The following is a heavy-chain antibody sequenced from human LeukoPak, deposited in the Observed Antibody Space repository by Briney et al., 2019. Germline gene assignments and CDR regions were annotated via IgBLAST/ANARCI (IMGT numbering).Heavy chain of an antibody. CDR2: IIPIFGTA. D-gene: IGHD2-8*01. CDR3: ARAPILGYCTNGVCYIEQ. Sequence: SVRVSCKASGGTFSSYAISWVRQAPGQGLEWMGGIIPIFGTANYAQKFQGRVTITTDESTSTAYMELSSLRSEDTAVYYCARAPILGYCTNGVCYIEQWGQGTLVTVSS. J-gene: IGHJ4*02. V-gene: IGHV1-69*05. CDR1: GGTFSSYA.